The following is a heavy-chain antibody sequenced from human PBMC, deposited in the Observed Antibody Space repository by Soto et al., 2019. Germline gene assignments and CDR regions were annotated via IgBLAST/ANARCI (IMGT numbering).Heavy chain of an antibody. CDR3: ARDDYDSSGYHATLDY. CDR2: IYPGDSDT. CDR1: GYSFSKYW. D-gene: IGHD3-22*01. V-gene: IGHV5-51*01. Sequence: PGESLKISCNGSGYSFSKYWIAWVRQMPGKGLEWMGIIYPGDSDTRYSPSFQGQVTISADKSISTAYLQMNSLRAEDTAVYYCARDDYDSSGYHATLDYWGQGTLVTVSS. J-gene: IGHJ4*02.